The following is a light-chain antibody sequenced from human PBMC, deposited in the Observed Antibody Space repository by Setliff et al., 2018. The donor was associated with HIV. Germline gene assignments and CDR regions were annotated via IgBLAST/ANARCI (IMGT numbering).Light chain of an antibody. V-gene: IGLV3-21*03. CDR2: DDN. Sequence: YALTQPPSVSVAPGKTARITCGGNNIGSKSVHWYQQKPGQAPVLVVYDDNDRPSGIPERFSGSNSGNTATLTISRVEAGDEADYYCQVWDTSNDHQVFGTGTKVTVL. J-gene: IGLJ1*01. CDR1: NIGSKS. CDR3: QVWDTSNDHQV.